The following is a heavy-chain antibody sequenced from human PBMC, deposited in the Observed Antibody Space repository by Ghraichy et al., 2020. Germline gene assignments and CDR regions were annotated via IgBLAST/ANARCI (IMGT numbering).Heavy chain of an antibody. CDR1: GFTFSSYG. CDR2: IWYDGSNK. D-gene: IGHD1-7*01. V-gene: IGHV3-33*01. CDR3: ARDRLNWNSVLYGSVVLPPDY. J-gene: IGHJ4*02. Sequence: GGSLRLSCAASGFTFSSYGMHWVRQAPGKGLEWVAVIWYDGSNKYYADSVKGRFTISRDNSKNTLYLQMNSLRAEDTAVYYCARDRLNWNSVLYGSVVLPPDYWGQGTLVTVSS.